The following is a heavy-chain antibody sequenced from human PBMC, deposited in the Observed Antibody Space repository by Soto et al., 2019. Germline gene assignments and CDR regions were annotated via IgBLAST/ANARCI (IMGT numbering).Heavy chain of an antibody. CDR3: AKEVRYYYDSSGVDAFDI. D-gene: IGHD3-22*01. J-gene: IGHJ3*02. CDR1: GFTFGSYG. Sequence: QVQLVESGGGVVQPGRSLRLSCAASGFTFGSYGMHWVRQAPGNGLEWVAVTSYSGSDEYYADSVKGRYTIYRDNSKNMVYLQMNSLSTEDTAVYYCAKEVRYYYDSSGVDAFDIWGQGTMVTVSS. V-gene: IGHV3-30*18. CDR2: TSYSGSDE.